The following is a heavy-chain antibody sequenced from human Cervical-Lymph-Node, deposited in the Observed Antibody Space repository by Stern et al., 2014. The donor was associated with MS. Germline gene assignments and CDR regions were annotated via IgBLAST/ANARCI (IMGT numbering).Heavy chain of an antibody. D-gene: IGHD6-13*01. J-gene: IGHJ4*01. CDR3: AGGDIAAAGSPFDY. Sequence: VQLVESGAEVKKPGSSVKVSCKASGGTFSSYAISWVRQAPGQGLEWMGGIIPIFGTANYAQKFQGRVTITADASTSTAYMELGSPRSEDTAGYYCAGGDIAAAGSPFDYWGQGTPVTVSS. CDR2: IIPIFGTA. V-gene: IGHV1-69*01. CDR1: GGTFSSYA.